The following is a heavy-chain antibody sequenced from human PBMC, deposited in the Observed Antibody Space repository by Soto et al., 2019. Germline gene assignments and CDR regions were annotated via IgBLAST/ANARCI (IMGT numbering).Heavy chain of an antibody. CDR3: TTDDPINKN. Sequence: GGSLRLSCAASGFTFSNAWMSWVRQAPGKGLEWVGRIKSKTNGGTTDYAAPVKGRFAISRDDSRYTVFLQMNSLKSEDTAVYYCTTDDPINKNWGQGTLVTVS. J-gene: IGHJ1*01. CDR2: IKSKTNGGTT. V-gene: IGHV3-15*05. CDR1: GFTFSNAW.